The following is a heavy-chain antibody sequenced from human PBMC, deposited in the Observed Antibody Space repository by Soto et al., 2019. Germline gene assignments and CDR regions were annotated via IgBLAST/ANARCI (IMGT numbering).Heavy chain of an antibody. CDR1: GGTFSRYA. CDR3: AQTLGSAVAGPGRFDL. V-gene: IGHV1-69*12. J-gene: IGHJ2*01. Sequence: QVQLVQSGAEVKKPGSSVKVSCKASGGTFSRYAISWVRQVPGQGLEWMGGITPMFGTANYAQKFQGRVTITEEESTSTVHMELRRLRSEDTAVYYCAQTLGSAVAGPGRFDLWGRGTLVIVSS. D-gene: IGHD6-19*01. CDR2: ITPMFGTA.